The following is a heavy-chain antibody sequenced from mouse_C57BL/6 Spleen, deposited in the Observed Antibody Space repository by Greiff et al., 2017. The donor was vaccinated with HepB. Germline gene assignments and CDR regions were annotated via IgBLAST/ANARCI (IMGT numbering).Heavy chain of an antibody. J-gene: IGHJ2*01. V-gene: IGHV1-61*01. D-gene: IGHD1-1*01. CDR3: ARGNLITTVVYFDY. CDR1: GYTFTSYW. CDR2: IYPSDSET. Sequence: QVQLQQPGAELVRPGSSVKLSCKASGYTFTSYWMDWVKQRPGQGLEWIGNIYPSDSETHYNQKFKDKATLTVDKSSSTAYMQLSSLTSEDSAVYYCARGNLITTVVYFDYWGQGTTLTVSS.